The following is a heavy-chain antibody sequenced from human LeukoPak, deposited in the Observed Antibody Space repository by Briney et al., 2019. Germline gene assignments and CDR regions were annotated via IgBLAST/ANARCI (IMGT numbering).Heavy chain of an antibody. CDR1: GFTFSDYY. Sequence: GSLRLSCAASGFTFSDYYMTWIRQTPGKGLEWVSYISISGTTTFYVDSVKGRFTISRDNTKNSLYLQMNSLRAEDTAMYYCARGTMASDFWGQGTLVTVSP. D-gene: IGHD3-10*01. J-gene: IGHJ4*02. CDR3: ARGTMASDF. CDR2: ISISGTTT. V-gene: IGHV3-11*01.